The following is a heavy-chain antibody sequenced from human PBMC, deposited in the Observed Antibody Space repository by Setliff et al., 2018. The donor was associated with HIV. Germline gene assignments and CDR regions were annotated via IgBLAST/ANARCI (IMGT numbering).Heavy chain of an antibody. CDR2: IYTTGST. J-gene: IGHJ3*02. CDR1: GGSISSVFYY. CDR3: ATYYYDSSGYQVDAFDI. V-gene: IGHV4-61*02. D-gene: IGHD3-22*01. Sequence: SETLSLTCTVSGGSISSVFYYWSWIRQPAGKGLEWIGRIYTTGSTNYNPSLKSRVTISVDTSKNQFSLKLSSVTAADTAVYYCATYYYDSSGYQVDAFDIWGQGTMVTVSS.